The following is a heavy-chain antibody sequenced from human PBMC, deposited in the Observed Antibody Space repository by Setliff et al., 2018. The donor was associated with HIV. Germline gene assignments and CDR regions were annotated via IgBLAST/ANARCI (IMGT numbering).Heavy chain of an antibody. V-gene: IGHV4-34*01. CDR1: GGSFSAYY. D-gene: IGHD3-3*01. Sequence: SETLSLTCAVYGGSFSAYYWSWIRQPSGNGLEWIGSIYHTGSTYYKPSLKSRVTISVDTSKNQFSLRLSSVAAGDTAVYYCARSIVPVASGYYYFEYWGQGTLVTVSS. J-gene: IGHJ4*02. CDR3: ARSIVPVASGYYYFEY. CDR2: IYHTGST.